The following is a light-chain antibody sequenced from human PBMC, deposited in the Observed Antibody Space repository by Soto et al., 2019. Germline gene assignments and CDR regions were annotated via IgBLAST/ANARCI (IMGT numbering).Light chain of an antibody. CDR3: QHYNSYSEA. CDR2: KAS. Sequence: DIQMTQTPSSLSASAGDRVTITCRAGQDIRNELAWFQQKPGKAPKRLIYKASTLNSGVPSRFSGSGSGTEFTLTISSLQPDEFATYYCQHYNSYSEAFGQGTKVDIK. J-gene: IGKJ1*01. V-gene: IGKV1-5*03. CDR1: QDIRNE.